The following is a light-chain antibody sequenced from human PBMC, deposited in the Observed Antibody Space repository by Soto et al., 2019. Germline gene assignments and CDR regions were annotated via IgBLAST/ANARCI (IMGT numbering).Light chain of an antibody. CDR3: TSYTSSTPFYV. J-gene: IGLJ1*01. Sequence: QSALTQPASVSWSPGQSITISCTGTSSDVGRYNFVSWYQQHPGKAPKLLIYDVSNRPSGVSNRFSGSKSGDTASLTISGLQAEDEADYYCTSYTSSTPFYVFGTGTKVTVL. V-gene: IGLV2-14*01. CDR2: DVS. CDR1: SSDVGRYNF.